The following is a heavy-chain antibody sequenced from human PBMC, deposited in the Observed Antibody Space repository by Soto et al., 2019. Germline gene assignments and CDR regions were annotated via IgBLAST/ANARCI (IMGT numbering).Heavy chain of an antibody. V-gene: IGHV4-30-2*01. Sequence: QLHLQESGSGLVKSSQTLSLTCAVSGGSISSGGYSWSWIRQPPGKGLEWIGYIYHSGSTYYNPSLKSRVTISVDRSKNQFSLKLSSVTAADTAVYYCAGRYYYDSSGYSDYWGQGTLVTVSS. CDR2: IYHSGST. CDR3: AGRYYYDSSGYSDY. J-gene: IGHJ4*02. D-gene: IGHD3-22*01. CDR1: GGSISSGGYS.